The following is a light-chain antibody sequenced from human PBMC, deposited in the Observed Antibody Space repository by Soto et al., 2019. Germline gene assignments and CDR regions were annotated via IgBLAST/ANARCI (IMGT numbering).Light chain of an antibody. CDR2: DAS. Sequence: EIVLTQSPGTLSLSPGERATLSCRASQSVSRYLAWYQQKPGQAPRLLIYDASYRATGIPARFSGSESGTEFTLTISSLQSEDFAVYFCQQYDDWPITFGQGTRLEIK. J-gene: IGKJ5*01. V-gene: IGKV3D-15*01. CDR3: QQYDDWPIT. CDR1: QSVSRY.